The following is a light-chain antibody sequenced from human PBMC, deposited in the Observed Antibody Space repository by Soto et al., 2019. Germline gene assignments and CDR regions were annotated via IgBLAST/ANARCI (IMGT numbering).Light chain of an antibody. CDR3: LQDYNYPRT. CDR2: AAS. V-gene: IGKV1-6*01. CDR1: QSISSY. J-gene: IGKJ1*01. Sequence: IQMTQTPSSLSASVGDRVTITCRASQSISSYLNWYQQKPGKAPKLLIYAASSLQSGVPSRFSGSGSGTDFTLTITGLQPEDSATYYCLQDYNYPRTFGQGTKVDI.